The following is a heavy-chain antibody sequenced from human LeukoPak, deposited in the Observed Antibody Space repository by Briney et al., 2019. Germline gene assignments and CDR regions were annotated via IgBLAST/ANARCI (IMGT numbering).Heavy chain of an antibody. CDR2: IRNDESNK. D-gene: IGHD2-15*01. Sequence: PGGSLRLSCAASGFTLRTYGMHCVRQAPGKGLEWVAFIRNDESNKYYADSVKGRFTISRDNSKNTVYLQMNSLRPEDTAVYFCAKVIGGSSFWYARGFDYWGQGTLVTVSS. J-gene: IGHJ4*02. CDR3: AKVIGGSSFWYARGFDY. V-gene: IGHV3-30*02. CDR1: GFTLRTYG.